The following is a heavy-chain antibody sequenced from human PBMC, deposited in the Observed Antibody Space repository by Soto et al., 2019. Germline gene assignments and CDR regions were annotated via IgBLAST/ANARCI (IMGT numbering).Heavy chain of an antibody. CDR1: GYTFTSYG. D-gene: IGHD2-21*02. V-gene: IGHV1-18*01. CDR3: VRDFLAYCGGDCYTYYYYGMDV. CDR2: ISAYNGNT. Sequence: ASVKVSCKASGYTFTSYGISWVRQAPGQGLEWMGWISAYNGNTNYAQKLQGRVTMTTDTSTSTAYMELRSLRSDDTAVYYCVRDFLAYCGGDCYTYYYYGMDVWGQGTTVTVSS. J-gene: IGHJ6*02.